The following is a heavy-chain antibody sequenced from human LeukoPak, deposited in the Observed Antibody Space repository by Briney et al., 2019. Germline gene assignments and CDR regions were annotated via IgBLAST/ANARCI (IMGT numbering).Heavy chain of an antibody. D-gene: IGHD3-22*01. J-gene: IGHJ4*02. CDR1: GGSISSGGYY. V-gene: IGHV4-31*03. Sequence: SETLSLTCTVSGGSISSGGYYWRWIRQHPGKGLERIGYIYYSGSTYYNPSLKSRVTISVDTSKNQFSLKLSCVTAADTAVYYCARDKYYYDSSGFDYWGQGTLVTVSS. CDR2: IYYSGST. CDR3: ARDKYYYDSSGFDY.